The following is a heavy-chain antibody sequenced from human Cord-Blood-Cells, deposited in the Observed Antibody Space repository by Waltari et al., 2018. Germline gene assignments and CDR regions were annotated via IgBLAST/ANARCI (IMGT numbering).Heavy chain of an antibody. V-gene: IGHV4-34*01. D-gene: IGHD3-3*01. CDR3: ARALKTEVLAWLYPPFDY. CDR2: INHSGST. J-gene: IGHJ4*02. Sequence: QVQLQQWGAGLLKPPETLSLTCAVYGGSFSGYYWSCIRQPPGTGLEWIGEINHSGSTNYNPSLKSRVTISVDTSKNQFSLKLSSVTAADTAVYYCARALKTEVLAWLYPPFDYWGQGTLVPFSS. CDR1: GGSFSGYY.